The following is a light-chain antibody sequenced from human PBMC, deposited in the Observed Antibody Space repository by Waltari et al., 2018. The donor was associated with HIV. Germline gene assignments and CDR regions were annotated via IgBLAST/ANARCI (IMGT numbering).Light chain of an antibody. J-gene: IGLJ1*01. V-gene: IGLV1-40*01. CDR3: QSYDSTLSGPRV. CDR2: ENN. CDR1: SSNIGAGYA. Sequence: QSVLTQPPSVSGAPGQGVTIPCTGSSSNIGAGYAVHWYRHLPGTAPKLLIHENNKRPSGVPDRFSGSRSGTSASLAISGLQADDEADYYCQSYDSTLSGPRVFGTGTKVTVL.